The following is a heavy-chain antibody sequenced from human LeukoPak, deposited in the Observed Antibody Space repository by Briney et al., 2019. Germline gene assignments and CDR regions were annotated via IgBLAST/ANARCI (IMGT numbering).Heavy chain of an antibody. CDR2: IFYSGST. Sequence: SETLSLTCIVSGGSISSYFWSWIRQPPGKGLEWIGYIFYSGSTNYNPSLKSRVTISVDTSKNQFSLNLSSVTAADTAVYYCARHSSPLESFHHWGQGTLVTVSS. J-gene: IGHJ1*01. CDR3: ARHSSPLESFHH. CDR1: GGSISSYF. D-gene: IGHD2-2*01. V-gene: IGHV4-59*08.